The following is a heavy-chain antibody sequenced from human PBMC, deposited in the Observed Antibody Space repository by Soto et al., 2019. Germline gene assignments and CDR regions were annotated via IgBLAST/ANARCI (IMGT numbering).Heavy chain of an antibody. Sequence: GGSLRLSCAVSGFTFSNYWMHWVRQAPGKGLVWVSRINIDGGTTSYADSVKGRFTISRDNAKNTLYLQMSSLRAEDTAVYYCARGSNAYPAYWGRGTLVTVSS. D-gene: IGHD2-21*01. CDR1: GFTFSNYW. CDR3: ARGSNAYPAY. J-gene: IGHJ4*02. V-gene: IGHV3-74*01. CDR2: INIDGGTT.